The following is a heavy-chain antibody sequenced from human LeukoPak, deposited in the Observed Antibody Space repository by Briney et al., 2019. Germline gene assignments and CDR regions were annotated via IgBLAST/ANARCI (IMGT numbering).Heavy chain of an antibody. CDR1: GFTFSSYA. CDR2: ISGSGGST. Sequence: GESLRLSCAASGFTFSSYAMSWVRQAPGKGLEWVSAISGSGGSTYYADSVKGRFTISRDNSKNTLYLQMNSLRAEDTAVYYCAKLGTERRDFDYWGQGTLVTVSS. CDR3: AKLGTERRDFDY. V-gene: IGHV3-23*01. J-gene: IGHJ4*02. D-gene: IGHD1-1*01.